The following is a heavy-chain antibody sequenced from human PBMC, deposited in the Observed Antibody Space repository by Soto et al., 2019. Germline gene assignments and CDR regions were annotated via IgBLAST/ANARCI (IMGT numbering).Heavy chain of an antibody. Sequence: EVQLVESGGGLVQPGGSLRLSCAASGFTFSSYAMHWVRQAPGKGLEYVSVIRGNGGSTYYANSVKGRFTISRDNSKNTLYLQLGSLRAEDMAVYYCARRGYGLYFDYWGQGTLVTVSS. CDR2: IRGNGGST. D-gene: IGHD3-10*01. CDR3: ARRGYGLYFDY. CDR1: GFTFSSYA. J-gene: IGHJ4*02. V-gene: IGHV3-64*01.